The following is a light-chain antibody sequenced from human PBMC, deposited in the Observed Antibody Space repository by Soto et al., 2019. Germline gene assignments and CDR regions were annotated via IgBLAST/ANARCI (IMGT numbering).Light chain of an antibody. CDR1: SSDVGGYNY. CDR2: DVS. CDR3: CSYAGSYPVP. Sequence: QPVLTQPRSVSGSPGQSVTISCTGTSSDVGGYNYVSWYQQHPGKAPKLMIYDVSERPSGVPDRFSGSKSGNTASLTISGLQAEDEADYYCCSYAGSYPVPFGGGTKLTVL. J-gene: IGLJ2*01. V-gene: IGLV2-11*01.